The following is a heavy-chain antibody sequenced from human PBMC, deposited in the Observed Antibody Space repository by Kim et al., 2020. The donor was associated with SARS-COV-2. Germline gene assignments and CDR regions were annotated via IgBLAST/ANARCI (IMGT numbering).Heavy chain of an antibody. Sequence: DSVKGRITISRDNAKTSLYLQMNSLRAEDTAVYYCARIASSSWDVVEYFQHWGQGTLVTVSS. V-gene: IGHV3-21*01. CDR3: ARIASSSWDVVEYFQH. D-gene: IGHD6-13*01. J-gene: IGHJ1*01.